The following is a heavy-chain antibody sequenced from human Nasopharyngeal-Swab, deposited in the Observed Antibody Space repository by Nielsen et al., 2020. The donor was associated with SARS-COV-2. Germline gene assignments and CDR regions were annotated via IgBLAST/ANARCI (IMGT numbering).Heavy chain of an antibody. J-gene: IGHJ6*02. Sequence: GGQAPGKGREGGAGISYDGSNKYYADSVKGRFTISRDNSKNTLYLQMNSLRAEDTAVYYCAREAGGVPAAIEGGYYYGMDVWGQGTTVTVSS. D-gene: IGHD2-2*01. CDR3: AREAGGVPAAIEGGYYYGMDV. V-gene: IGHV3-30*04. CDR2: ISYDGSNK.